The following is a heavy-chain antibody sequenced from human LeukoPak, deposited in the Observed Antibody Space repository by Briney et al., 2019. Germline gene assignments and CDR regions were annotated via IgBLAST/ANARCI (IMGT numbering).Heavy chain of an antibody. Sequence: SETLSLTCTVSGGSISSYSWSWIRQPPGKGLEWVGYVYYTGSINYNPSLKSRVTISVDTSKNQFSLKLSSVTAADTAVFYCARHWTDSSGYYPFDYWGQGTLVTVSS. V-gene: IGHV4-59*08. CDR3: ARHWTDSSGYYPFDY. D-gene: IGHD3-22*01. J-gene: IGHJ4*02. CDR1: GGSISSYS. CDR2: VYYTGSI.